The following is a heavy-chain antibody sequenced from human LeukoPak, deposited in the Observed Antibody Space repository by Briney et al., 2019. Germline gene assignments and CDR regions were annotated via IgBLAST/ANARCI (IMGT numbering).Heavy chain of an antibody. CDR2: IFHSGNT. J-gene: IGHJ5*02. V-gene: IGHV4-39*07. D-gene: IGHD6-13*01. Sequence: SETLSLTCTVSGGSISSSSYYWGWIRQPPGKGLEWIGNIFHSGNTYYNPSLKSRVTISVDTSKNQFSLKLSSVTAADTAVYYCARSSSWFSSFDPWGQGTLVTVSS. CDR3: ARSSSWFSSFDP. CDR1: GGSISSSSYY.